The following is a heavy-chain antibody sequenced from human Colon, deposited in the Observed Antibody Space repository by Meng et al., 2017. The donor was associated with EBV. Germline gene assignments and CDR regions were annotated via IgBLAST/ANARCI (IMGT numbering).Heavy chain of an antibody. CDR3: VRVRGDFDY. V-gene: IGHV4-39*07. J-gene: IGHJ4*02. D-gene: IGHD3-16*01. CDR1: GDSVSDTNHF. Sequence: QLQLQESGPGLVKPSETLSLTCIVSGDSVSDTNHFWGWVRQAPGKGLEWVGSINSNWNTYSNPPLTSRVTMSLDTSKNQFSLKLSSVTAADTAVYYCVRVRGDFDYWGQGTLVTVSS. CDR2: INSNWNT.